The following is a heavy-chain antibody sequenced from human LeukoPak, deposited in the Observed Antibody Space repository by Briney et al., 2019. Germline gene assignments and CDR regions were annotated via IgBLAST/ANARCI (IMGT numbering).Heavy chain of an antibody. CDR1: GFTFSSYA. Sequence: PGGSLRLSCAASGFTFSSYAMSWVRQAPAKGLEWVSAISGSGGSTYYADSVKGRFTISRDNSKNTLYLQMNSLRAEDTAVYYCAKDGHYGFWSGYYNPNWFDPWGQGTLVSVSS. V-gene: IGHV3-23*01. CDR2: ISGSGGST. D-gene: IGHD3-3*01. CDR3: AKDGHYGFWSGYYNPNWFDP. J-gene: IGHJ5*02.